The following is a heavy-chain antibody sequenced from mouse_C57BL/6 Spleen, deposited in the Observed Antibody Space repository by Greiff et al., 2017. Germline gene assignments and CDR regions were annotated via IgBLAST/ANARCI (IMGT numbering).Heavy chain of an antibody. CDR3: ARGSYGRMDY. D-gene: IGHD6-1*01. CDR1: GFTFTSYC. J-gene: IGHJ4*01. Sequence: QVQLQQPGAELVKPGASVKLSCTASGFTFTSYCMHWVKQRPGQGLEWIGMIHPNSGSTNYTAKFQSKATLTVDTSSSPAYLQLSSLPSEDAAVYYCARGSYGRMDYWGQGTSVTVSS. V-gene: IGHV1-64*01. CDR2: IHPNSGST.